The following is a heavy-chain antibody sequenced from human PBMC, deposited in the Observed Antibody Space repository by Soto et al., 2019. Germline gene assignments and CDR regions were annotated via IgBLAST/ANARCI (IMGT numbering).Heavy chain of an antibody. CDR1: GYTFTGYY. CDR2: INPNSGGT. Sequence: GASVKVSCKASGYTFTGYYMHWVRQAPGQGLEWMGWINPNSGGTNYAQKFQGWVTMTRDTSISTAYMELSRLRSDDTAVYYCARAPASDYDILTGYFRYNWFDPWGKGTLVTVSS. V-gene: IGHV1-2*04. J-gene: IGHJ5*02. D-gene: IGHD3-9*01. CDR3: ARAPASDYDILTGYFRYNWFDP.